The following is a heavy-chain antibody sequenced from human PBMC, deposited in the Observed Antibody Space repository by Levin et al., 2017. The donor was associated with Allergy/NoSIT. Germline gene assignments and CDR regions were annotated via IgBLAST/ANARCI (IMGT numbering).Heavy chain of an antibody. V-gene: IGHV3-30*04. J-gene: IGHJ5*02. CDR1: GFTFSSYA. CDR3: ARALDRGYSYGQNWFDP. Sequence: GGSLRLSCAASGFTFSSYAMHWVRQAPGKGLEWVAVISYDGSNKYYADSVKGRFTISRDNSKNTLYLQMNSLRAEDTAVYYCARALDRGYSYGQNWFDPWGQGTLVTVSS. CDR2: ISYDGSNK. D-gene: IGHD5-18*01.